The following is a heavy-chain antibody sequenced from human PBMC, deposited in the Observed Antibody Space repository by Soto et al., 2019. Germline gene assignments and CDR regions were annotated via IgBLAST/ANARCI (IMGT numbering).Heavy chain of an antibody. CDR2: IYSGGST. CDR1: GFTVSSNY. CDR3: AREGSHSGGWHDAFDI. J-gene: IGHJ3*02. Sequence: PGGSLRLSCAASGFTVSSNYMSWVRQAPGKGLEWVSVIYSGGSTYYADSVKGRFTISRDNSKNTLYLQMNSLRAEDTAVYYCAREGSHSGGWHDAFDIWGQGTMVTVSS. D-gene: IGHD6-25*01. V-gene: IGHV3-53*01.